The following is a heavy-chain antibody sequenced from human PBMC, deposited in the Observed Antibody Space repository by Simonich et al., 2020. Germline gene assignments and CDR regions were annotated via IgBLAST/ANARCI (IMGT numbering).Heavy chain of an antibody. D-gene: IGHD2-15*01. Sequence: QVQLVESGGGVVQPGRSLRLSCAASGFTFSSYGMHWVRQAPGKGLEGVAVIWYDGSNKYYADSVKGRLTISRDNSKNTLYLQMNSLGAEDTAVYYCARDRYCSGGSCYYFDYWGQGTLVTVSS. V-gene: IGHV3-33*01. J-gene: IGHJ4*02. CDR3: ARDRYCSGGSCYYFDY. CDR2: IWYDGSNK. CDR1: GFTFSSYG.